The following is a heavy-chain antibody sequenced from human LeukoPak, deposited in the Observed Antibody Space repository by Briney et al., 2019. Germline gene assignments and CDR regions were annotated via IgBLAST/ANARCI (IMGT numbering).Heavy chain of an antibody. V-gene: IGHV4-34*01. Sequence: PSETLSLTCAVYGGSFSGYYWSWIRQPPGKGLEWIGETNHSGSTNYNPSLKSRVTISVDASKNQFSLKLSSVTAADTAVYYCARAGYCSSTSCYIDYWGQGTLVTVSS. CDR3: ARAGYCSSTSCYIDY. CDR2: TNHSGST. J-gene: IGHJ4*02. CDR1: GGSFSGYY. D-gene: IGHD2-2*02.